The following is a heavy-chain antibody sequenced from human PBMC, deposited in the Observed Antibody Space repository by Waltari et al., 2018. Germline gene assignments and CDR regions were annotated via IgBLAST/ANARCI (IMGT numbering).Heavy chain of an antibody. J-gene: IGHJ4*02. CDR3: ATAPGXXWVLFDY. D-gene: IGHD3-10*01. CDR1: XYSFTXYW. Sequence: EVQLVQSGAEVKKPGXSLKISCKGSXYSFTXYWIGWGRQMPGKGLEWMGIIEPGDSDXRYSPSFQGKVTXSAXKSXXXAXLQWSSLXXXDTAXYYCATAPGXXWVLFDYXGQGTLVTVXS. V-gene: IGHV5-51*01. CDR2: IEPGDSDX.